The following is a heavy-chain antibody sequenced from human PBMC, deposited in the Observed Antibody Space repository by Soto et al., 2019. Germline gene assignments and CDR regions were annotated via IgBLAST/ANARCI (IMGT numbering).Heavy chain of an antibody. J-gene: IGHJ4*02. Sequence: SETLSLTCTVSGGSISSSSYYWGWIRQPPGKGLEWIGSIYYSGSTYYNPSLKSRVTISVDTSKNQFSLKLSSVTAADTAVYYCARSGRSTSLTQGPTPRNYWGQGTLVTVSS. V-gene: IGHV4-39*01. CDR2: IYYSGST. D-gene: IGHD2-2*01. CDR3: ARSGRSTSLTQGPTPRNY. CDR1: GGSISSSSYY.